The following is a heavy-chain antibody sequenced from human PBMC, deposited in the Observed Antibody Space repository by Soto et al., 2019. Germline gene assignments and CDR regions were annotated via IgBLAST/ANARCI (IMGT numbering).Heavy chain of an antibody. D-gene: IGHD3-16*02. CDR3: AKALGELSPESYDY. J-gene: IGHJ4*02. CDR1: GFTFSSYA. Sequence: QVQLVESGGGVVQPGRSLRLSCAASGFTFSSYAMHWVRQAPAKGLEWVAVISYDGSDKYYADSVKGRFTSSRDNSKNTLNLQMNSLRADDTAVYYCAKALGELSPESYDYWGQGTLITVSS. V-gene: IGHV3-30*18. CDR2: ISYDGSDK.